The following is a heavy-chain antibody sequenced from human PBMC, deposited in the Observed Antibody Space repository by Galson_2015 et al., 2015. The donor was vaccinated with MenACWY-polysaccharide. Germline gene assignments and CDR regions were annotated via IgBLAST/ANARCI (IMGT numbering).Heavy chain of an antibody. CDR2: SRNKPNRYAT. D-gene: IGHD3-22*01. Sequence: SLRLSCAASGFTFSDHYMDWLRRAPGKGLEWVGRSRNKPNRYATEYAASVNGRFTISRDGSKNLLYPQMNSLKTEDTAVYYCGRGHYYYDTWGQGTLVTVSS. J-gene: IGHJ5*02. CDR1: GFTFSDHY. CDR3: GRGHYYYDT. V-gene: IGHV3-72*01.